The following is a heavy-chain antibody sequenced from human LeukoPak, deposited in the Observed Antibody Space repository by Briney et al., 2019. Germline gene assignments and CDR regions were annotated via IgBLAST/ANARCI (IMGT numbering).Heavy chain of an antibody. Sequence: ASVKVSCKASRDTFTRCAFSWVRQAPRQGLEWMGRITPIDGTANFGQKFQGRVTITADESTSTAYMELSSLRPEDTAVYYCARDPGSPVRAFDIWGPGTMVTVSS. CDR3: ARDPGSPVRAFDI. V-gene: IGHV1-69*11. CDR1: RDTFTRCA. J-gene: IGHJ3*02. D-gene: IGHD3-10*01. CDR2: ITPIDGTA.